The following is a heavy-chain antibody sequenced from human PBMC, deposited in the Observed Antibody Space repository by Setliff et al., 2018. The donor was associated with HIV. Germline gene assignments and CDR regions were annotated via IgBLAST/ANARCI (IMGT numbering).Heavy chain of an antibody. J-gene: IGHJ5*02. Sequence: SETLSLTCTVSGGSISSYYWSWIRQPPGKGLEWIGYIYTGGSTNYNPSLKSRVTISVDTSKNQFFLNLSSVTATDSAVYYCARLGRPYSGQGWFDPWGQGTLVTVSS. CDR2: IYTGGST. CDR1: GGSISSYY. V-gene: IGHV4-4*09. CDR3: ARLGRPYSGQGWFDP. D-gene: IGHD5-12*01.